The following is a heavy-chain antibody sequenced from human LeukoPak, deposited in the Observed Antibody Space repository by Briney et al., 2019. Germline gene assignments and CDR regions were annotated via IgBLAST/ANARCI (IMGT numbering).Heavy chain of an antibody. J-gene: IGHJ4*02. D-gene: IGHD2-2*01. CDR3: ARHYCSSTRCYGAFDY. CDR2: IYHSGST. Sequence: SETLSLTCAVSGGSISSGGYSWSWIRQPPGKGLEWIGYIYHSGSTYYNPSLKSRVTISVDRSKNQFSLKLSSVTAADTAVYYCARHYCSSTRCYGAFDYWGQGTLVTVSS. CDR1: GGSISSGGYS. V-gene: IGHV4-30-2*01.